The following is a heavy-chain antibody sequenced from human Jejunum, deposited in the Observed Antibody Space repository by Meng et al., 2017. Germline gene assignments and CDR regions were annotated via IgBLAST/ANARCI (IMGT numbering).Heavy chain of an antibody. CDR3: ARNKTQGFFDI. CDR2: IYYSGST. J-gene: IGHJ4*02. V-gene: IGHV4-39*01. CDR1: GGSITSTTNY. Sequence: QVQMLESGPGLVKTSETLSLTCTVSGGSITSTTNYWGWIRQPPGKALEWIGSIYYSGSTHYNPSLKRRVIVSIDTSKDQFSLTLTSAAAADTAMYYCARNKTQGFFDIWGQGTLVTVSS. D-gene: IGHD1/OR15-1a*01.